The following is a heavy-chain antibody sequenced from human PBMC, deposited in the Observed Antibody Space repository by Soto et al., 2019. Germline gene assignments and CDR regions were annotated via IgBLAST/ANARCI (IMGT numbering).Heavy chain of an antibody. Sequence: QVQLVESGGGVVQPGRSLRLSCAASGFTFSSYGVHWVRQAPGKGLEWVAVISYDGSNKYYADSVKGRLTISRDNSKNTLYLQMNSLRAEDTAVYYCAKDRRPNYYYGMDVWGQGTTVTVSS. CDR2: ISYDGSNK. CDR1: GFTFSSYG. CDR3: AKDRRPNYYYGMDV. D-gene: IGHD6-25*01. J-gene: IGHJ6*02. V-gene: IGHV3-30*18.